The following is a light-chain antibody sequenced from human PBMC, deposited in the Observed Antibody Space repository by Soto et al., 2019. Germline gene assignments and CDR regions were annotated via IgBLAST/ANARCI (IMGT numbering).Light chain of an antibody. Sequence: SALTQPASVSGSPGQSLTLSCTGTSSDVGGYNYVSWYQQHPGKAPKLMIYEVSNRPSGVSNRFSGSKSGNTASLTISGLQAEDEGDYFCSSYGSTSTRYVFGTGTKLTVL. CDR1: SSDVGGYNY. CDR3: SSYGSTSTRYV. CDR2: EVS. V-gene: IGLV2-14*01. J-gene: IGLJ1*01.